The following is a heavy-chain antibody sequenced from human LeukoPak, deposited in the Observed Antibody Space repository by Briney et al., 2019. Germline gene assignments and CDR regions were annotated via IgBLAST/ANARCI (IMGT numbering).Heavy chain of an antibody. CDR1: GFTFTSSA. D-gene: IGHD6-6*01. V-gene: IGHV1-58*02. Sequence: VKVSCKASGFTFTSSAMQWVRQARGQRLEWIGWIVVGSGNTNYAQKFQERVTITRDMSTSTAYMELSSLRSEDTAVYYCARVTYSSSSIYYYYYMDVWGKGTTVTVSS. CDR3: ARVTYSSSSIYYYYYMDV. CDR2: IVVGSGNT. J-gene: IGHJ6*03.